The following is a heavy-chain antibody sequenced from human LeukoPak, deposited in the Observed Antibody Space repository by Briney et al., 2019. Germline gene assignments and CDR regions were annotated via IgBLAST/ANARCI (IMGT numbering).Heavy chain of an antibody. J-gene: IGHJ6*02. D-gene: IGHD4-17*01. Sequence: GESLKISCKGSGYSFTSYWISWVRQMPGKGLEWMGIIYPGDSDTRYSPSFQGQVTISADKSISTAYLQWSSLKASDTAMYYCATSTVGDYGYYYYGMDVWGQGTTVTVSS. CDR1: GYSFTSYW. CDR3: ATSTVGDYGYYYYGMDV. CDR2: IYPGDSDT. V-gene: IGHV5-51*01.